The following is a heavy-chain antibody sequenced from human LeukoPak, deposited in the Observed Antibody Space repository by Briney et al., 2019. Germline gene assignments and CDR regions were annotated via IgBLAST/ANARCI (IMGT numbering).Heavy chain of an antibody. CDR1: GGSIDSYY. V-gene: IGHV4-4*07. Sequence: SETLSLTCTVSGGSIDSYYWSWIRQPAGKGLEWIGRVYSSGNTNYNPSLKSRVSMSVDTSKNQFSLKLTSVTAADTAVYYCARGGKATVVTMWGQGILVTVSS. CDR2: VYSSGNT. J-gene: IGHJ4*02. CDR3: ARGGKATVVTM. D-gene: IGHD4-23*01.